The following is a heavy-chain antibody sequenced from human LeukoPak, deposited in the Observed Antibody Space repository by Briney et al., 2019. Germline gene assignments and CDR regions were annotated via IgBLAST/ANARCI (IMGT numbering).Heavy chain of an antibody. J-gene: IGHJ4*02. CDR3: ASGMLYLFDY. CDR1: RFTFSSDS. CDR2: ISSSSSYI. Sequence: GGSLRLSCAASRFTFSSDSMNWVRQAPGKGLEWVSSISSSSSYIYYADSVKGRFTISRDNAKNSLYLQMNSLRAEDTAVSYCASGMLYLFDYWGQGTLVTVSS. D-gene: IGHD2-8*01. V-gene: IGHV3-21*01.